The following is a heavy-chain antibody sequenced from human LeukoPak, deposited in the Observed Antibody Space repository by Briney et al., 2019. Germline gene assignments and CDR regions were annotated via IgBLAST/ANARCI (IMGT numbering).Heavy chain of an antibody. J-gene: IGHJ4*02. CDR1: GISVSTNY. CDR2: IYSGGST. CDR3: ARGPRIYDSSGYFDY. D-gene: IGHD3-22*01. Sequence: GGSLRLSRAASGISVSTNYMTWVRQAPGKGLEWVSVIYSGGSTYYADSVKGRFTISRDNSKNTLYLQMNSLRAEDTAVYYCARGPRIYDSSGYFDYWGQGTLVTVSS. V-gene: IGHV3-53*01.